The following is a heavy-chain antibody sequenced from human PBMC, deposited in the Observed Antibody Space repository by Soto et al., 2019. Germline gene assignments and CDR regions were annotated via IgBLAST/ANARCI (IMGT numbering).Heavy chain of an antibody. CDR1: GFTFSSYA. J-gene: IGHJ5*02. CDR3: ARTSGVRVWYRWFDP. Sequence: QVQLVESGGGVVQPGRSLRLSCAASGFTFSSYAMHWVRQAPGKGLEWVAVISYDGSNKYYADSVKGRFTISRDTSKNTLDLQMNSLRAEDTAVYYCARTSGVRVWYRWFDPWGQGTLVTVSS. CDR2: ISYDGSNK. V-gene: IGHV3-30-3*01. D-gene: IGHD2-8*01.